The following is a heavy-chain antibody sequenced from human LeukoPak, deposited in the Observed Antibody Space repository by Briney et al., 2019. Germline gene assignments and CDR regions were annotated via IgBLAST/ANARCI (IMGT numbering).Heavy chain of an antibody. CDR2: ISYDGSNK. CDR3: ARDRLGLSFDY. J-gene: IGHJ4*02. V-gene: IGHV3-30-3*01. CDR1: GFTFSSYA. D-gene: IGHD3-16*01. Sequence: PGGSLRLSCAASGFTFSSYAMHWVRQAPGKGLEWVAVISYDGSNKYYADSVKGRFTISRDNSKNTLYLQMNSLRAEDTAVYYCARDRLGLSFDYWGQGTLVTVSS.